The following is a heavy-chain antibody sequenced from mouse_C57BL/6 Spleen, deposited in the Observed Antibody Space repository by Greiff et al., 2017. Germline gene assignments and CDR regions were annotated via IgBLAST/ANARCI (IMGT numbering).Heavy chain of an antibody. D-gene: IGHD4-1*01. CDR3: ARERLGFKDYAMDY. V-gene: IGHV1-82*01. CDR2: IYPGDGDT. Sequence: VQLVESGPELVKPGASVKISCKASGYAFSSSWMNWVKQRPGKGLEWIGRIYPGDGDTNYNGKFKGKATLTADKSSSTAYMQLSSLTSEDSAVYFCARERLGFKDYAMDYWGQGTSVTVSS. J-gene: IGHJ4*01. CDR1: GYAFSSSW.